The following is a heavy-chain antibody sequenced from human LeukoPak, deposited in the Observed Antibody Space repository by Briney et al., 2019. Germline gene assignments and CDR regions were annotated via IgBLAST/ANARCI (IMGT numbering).Heavy chain of an antibody. CDR3: SSSDTTVVKESDY. V-gene: IGHV3-23*01. J-gene: IGHJ4*02. CDR2: ISGSGGST. CDR1: GFTFSSYA. D-gene: IGHD4-23*01. Sequence: GGSLRLSCAASGFTFSSYAMSWVRQAPGKGLEWVSAISGSGGSTYYADSVKGRFTISRDNSKNTLYLQMNSLRAEDTAVYYCSSSDTTVVKESDYWGQGTLVTVSS.